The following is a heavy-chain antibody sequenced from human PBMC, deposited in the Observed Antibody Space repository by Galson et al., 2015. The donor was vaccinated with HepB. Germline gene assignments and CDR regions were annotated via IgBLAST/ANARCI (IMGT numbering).Heavy chain of an antibody. V-gene: IGHV1-69*04. D-gene: IGHD6-13*01. CDR1: GGTFSSYA. Sequence: SVKVSCKASGGTFSSYAISWVRQAPGQGFEWMGRIIPILGIANYAQKFQGRVTITADKSTSTAYMELSSLRSEDTAVYYCASIAAAGHPPGYWGQGTLVTVSS. J-gene: IGHJ4*02. CDR2: IIPILGIA. CDR3: ASIAAAGHPPGY.